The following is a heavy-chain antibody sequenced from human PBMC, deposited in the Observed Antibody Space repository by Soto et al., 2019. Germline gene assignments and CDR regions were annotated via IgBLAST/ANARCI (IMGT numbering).Heavy chain of an antibody. CDR2: ISVSGNII. Sequence: PGGSLRLSCAASGFTFSTYEFNWVRQAPGRGLEWISYISVSGNIIKYAESVKGRFTISTDNAENSLHLHMSNLRVDDTALYFCVRDTMRASAAASLDYWGQGTQVTVSS. V-gene: IGHV3-48*03. CDR3: VRDTMRASAAASLDY. J-gene: IGHJ4*02. D-gene: IGHD2-2*01. CDR1: GFTFSTYE.